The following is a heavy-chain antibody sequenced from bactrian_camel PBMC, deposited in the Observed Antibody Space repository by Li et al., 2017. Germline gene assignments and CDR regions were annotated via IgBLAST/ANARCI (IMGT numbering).Heavy chain of an antibody. D-gene: IGHD1*01. CDR1: RYTAC. J-gene: IGHJ4*01. CDR2: MSDTGIT. CDR3: TKGTATVVSLRNIAY. V-gene: IGHV3S55*01. Sequence: QVQLVESGGGSVQAGGSLRLSCAAPRYTACMGWFRQVPGKAREGVAVMSDTGITSYADSVKGRFTISRDNAKNTLYLQLNSLKTEDMAMYYCTKGTATVVSLRNIAYWGQGTQVTVS.